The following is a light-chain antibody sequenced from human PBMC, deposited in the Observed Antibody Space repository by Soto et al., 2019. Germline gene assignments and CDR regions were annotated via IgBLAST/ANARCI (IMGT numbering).Light chain of an antibody. CDR2: EVS. J-gene: IGLJ1*01. V-gene: IGLV2-8*01. CDR1: SSDVGGYNY. Sequence: QSALTQPPSASGSPGQSVTISCTGTSSDVGGYNYVSWYQQHPGKAPKLMIYEVSKRPSGVPDRFSGSKSGNTASLTVSGPQPGEGADYYSGSYAGRNNRVFESGTKVTLL. CDR3: GSYAGRNNRV.